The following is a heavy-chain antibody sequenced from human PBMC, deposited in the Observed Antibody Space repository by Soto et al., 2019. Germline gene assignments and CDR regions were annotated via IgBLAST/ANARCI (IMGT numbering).Heavy chain of an antibody. J-gene: IGHJ4*02. V-gene: IGHV1-18*01. CDR1: GYTFTSYG. CDR2: ISAYNGNT. D-gene: IGHD3-10*01. CDR3: EREYYYGTAPRY. Sequence: QVQLVQSGAEVKNPGASVKVSCKASGYTFTSYGISWVRQAPGQGLEWLGWISAYNGNTNYAQKLQGRVTMTTDTATITADLELRSLRSDDTAEYYCEREYYYGTAPRYGGQGSLVTVSS.